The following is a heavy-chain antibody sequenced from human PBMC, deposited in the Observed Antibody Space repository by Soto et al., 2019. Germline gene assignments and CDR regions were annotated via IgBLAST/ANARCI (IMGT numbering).Heavy chain of an antibody. D-gene: IGHD4-17*01. CDR2: MNPNSGNT. Sequence: RASVKVSCKASGYTFTSYDITWVRQATGQGLEWMGWMNPNSGNTGYAQKFQGRVTMTRNTSISTAYMELSSLRSEDTAVYYCARVGTTVTTYWYFDLWGRGTLVTVSS. CDR1: GYTFTSYD. V-gene: IGHV1-8*01. J-gene: IGHJ2*01. CDR3: ARVGTTVTTYWYFDL.